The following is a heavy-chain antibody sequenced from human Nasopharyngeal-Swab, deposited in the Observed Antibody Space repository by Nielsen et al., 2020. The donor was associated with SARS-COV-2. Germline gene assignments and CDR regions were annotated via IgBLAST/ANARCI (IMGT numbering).Heavy chain of an antibody. CDR3: ASSHYDFWSGYYLGVDY. D-gene: IGHD3-3*01. J-gene: IGHJ4*02. V-gene: IGHV3-7*01. CDR2: IKQDGSEK. CDR1: GLTFSSYW. Sequence: GGSLRLSCAASGLTFSSYWMSWVRQAPGKGLEWVANIKQDGSEKYYVDSVKGRFTISRDNAKNSLYLQMNSLRAEDTAVYYCASSHYDFWSGYYLGVDYWGQGTLVTVSS.